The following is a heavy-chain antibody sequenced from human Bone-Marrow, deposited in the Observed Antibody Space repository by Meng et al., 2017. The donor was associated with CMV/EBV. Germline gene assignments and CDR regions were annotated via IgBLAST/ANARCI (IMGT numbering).Heavy chain of an antibody. CDR2: IYSGGSRT. CDR3: AKNLGFGGGVVIVFGMDV. CDR1: GFTFSSYS. V-gene: IGHV3-23*03. J-gene: IGHJ6*02. Sequence: GESLKISCAASGFTFSSYSMNWVHQAPGKGLEWVSVIYSGGSRTHYADSVKGRFTISRDNSKNTLYLQMNNLRAEDTAVYYCAKNLGFGGGVVIVFGMDVWGQGNTVTVSS. D-gene: IGHD3-3*01.